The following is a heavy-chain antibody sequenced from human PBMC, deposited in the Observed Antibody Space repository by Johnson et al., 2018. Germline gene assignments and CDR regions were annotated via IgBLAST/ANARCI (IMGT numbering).Heavy chain of an antibody. J-gene: IGHJ4*02. CDR3: TRGHTYVMY. CDR1: GFTFGDYA. Sequence: EVQLVESGGGLVQPGRSLRLSCAASGFTFGDYAMSWFRQAPGKGLEWVGFITSKVYGETTDYAPSVNGRFTISRDDSKSIAYLQMNSLRTEDTALYYCTRGHTYVMYWGQGTLVTVSS. D-gene: IGHD5-18*01. CDR2: ITSKVYGETT. V-gene: IGHV3-49*03.